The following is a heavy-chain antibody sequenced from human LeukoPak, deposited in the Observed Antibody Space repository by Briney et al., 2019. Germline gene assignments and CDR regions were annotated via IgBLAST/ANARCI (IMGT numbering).Heavy chain of an antibody. CDR3: ARDPNITPDY. V-gene: IGHV3-30*04. Sequence: PGGSLRLSCAASGFTFSSYAMHWVRQAPGKGLEWVAVISYDGSNKYYADSVKGRFTISRDNPKNTLSAQMNSLRAEDTAVYYCARDPNITPDYWGQGTLVTVSS. D-gene: IGHD2/OR15-2a*01. CDR1: GFTFSSYA. CDR2: ISYDGSNK. J-gene: IGHJ4*02.